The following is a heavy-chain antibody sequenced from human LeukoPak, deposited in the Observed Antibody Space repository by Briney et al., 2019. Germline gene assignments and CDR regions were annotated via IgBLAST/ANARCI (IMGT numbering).Heavy chain of an antibody. CDR1: GGSISSYY. J-gene: IGHJ6*04. CDR3: ARGEDIVVVPAAKKYYYYGMDV. V-gene: IGHV4-59*01. CDR2: IYYSGST. Sequence: TSETLSLTCTVSGGSISSYYWSWLRQPPGKGLEWVGYIYYSGSTNYNPSLKSRVTISVDTSKNQFSLKLSSVTAADTAVYYCARGEDIVVVPAAKKYYYYGMDVWGKGTTVTVSS. D-gene: IGHD2-2*01.